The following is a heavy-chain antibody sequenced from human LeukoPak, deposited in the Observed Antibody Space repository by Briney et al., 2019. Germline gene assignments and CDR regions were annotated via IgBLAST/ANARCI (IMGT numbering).Heavy chain of an antibody. CDR2: ISYDGSNK. J-gene: IGHJ4*02. D-gene: IGHD3-22*01. Sequence: TGGSLRLSCAASGXTFSSYAMHWVRQAPGKGLEWVAVISYDGSNKYYADSVKGRFTISRDNSKNTLYLQMNSLRAEDTAVYYCASGYDSSGYYRYWGQGTLVTVSS. CDR1: GXTFSSYA. V-gene: IGHV3-30-3*01. CDR3: ASGYDSSGYYRY.